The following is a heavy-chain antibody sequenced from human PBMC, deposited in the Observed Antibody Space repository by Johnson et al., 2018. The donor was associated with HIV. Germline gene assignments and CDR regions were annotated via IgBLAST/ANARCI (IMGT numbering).Heavy chain of an antibody. CDR3: AKVLSPRPWGDDAFDI. Sequence: QVQLVESGGGVVQPGASLRLSCAASGFSFSTYGMHWVRQAPGKGLKWVSFIRYDGSKKYYVESVQGRFTISRDNSKNTLYLQMNSLRAEDTAVYYCAKVLSPRPWGDDAFDIWGQGTMVTVSS. D-gene: IGHD7-27*01. CDR1: GFSFSTYG. V-gene: IGHV3-30*02. CDR2: IRYDGSKK. J-gene: IGHJ3*02.